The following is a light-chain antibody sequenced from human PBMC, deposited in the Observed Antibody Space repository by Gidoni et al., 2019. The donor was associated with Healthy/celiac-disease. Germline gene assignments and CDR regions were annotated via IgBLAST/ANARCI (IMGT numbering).Light chain of an antibody. Sequence: QSALTQPPSASGPPGQSVTISCTGTSSDVGGYNYVSWYQPHPGKAPKLMIYEVSKRPSGVPDRFSGSKSGNTASLTVSGLQAEDEADYYCSSYAGSNSVVFGGGTKLTVL. CDR3: SSYAGSNSVV. CDR1: SSDVGGYNY. J-gene: IGLJ2*01. V-gene: IGLV2-8*01. CDR2: EVS.